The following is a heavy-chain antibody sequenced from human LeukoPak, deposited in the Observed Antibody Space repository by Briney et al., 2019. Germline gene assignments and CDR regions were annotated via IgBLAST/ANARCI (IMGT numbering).Heavy chain of an antibody. J-gene: IGHJ4*02. V-gene: IGHV1-46*01. CDR2: INPISGAT. Sequence: EASVKVSCKTSGYTFTRYYMQWVRQAPGHGLEWMGIINPISGATDYAQKFQGRVTMTRDTSTSTVYMELSNLRSENTAMYYCARLPYRDGVAQDYWGQGTLVTVSP. D-gene: IGHD3-16*02. CDR1: GYTFTRYY. CDR3: ARLPYRDGVAQDY.